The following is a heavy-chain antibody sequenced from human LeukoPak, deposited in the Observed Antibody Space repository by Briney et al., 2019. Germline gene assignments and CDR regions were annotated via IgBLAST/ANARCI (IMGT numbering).Heavy chain of an antibody. V-gene: IGHV4-4*07. CDR2: IYPSGST. CDR3: ASFSGWYGNAFDI. CDR1: GGSISSYY. D-gene: IGHD6-19*01. J-gene: IGHJ3*02. Sequence: SSETLSLTCTVSGGSISSYYWSWIRQPAGKGLEWVGRIYPSGSTNYNPSLKSRVTMSVDTSKNLFSLKLSSVTAADTAVYYCASFSGWYGNAFDIWGQGTMVTVSS.